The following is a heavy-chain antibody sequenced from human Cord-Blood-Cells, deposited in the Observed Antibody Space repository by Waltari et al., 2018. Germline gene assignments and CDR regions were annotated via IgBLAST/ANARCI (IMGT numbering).Heavy chain of an antibody. Sequence: QVQLVQSGAEVKKPGSSVKVSCKASGGTFSSYAISWVRPAPGQGLEWKGGIIPIFGTANYAQKFQGRVTITADESTSTAYMELSSLRSEDTAVYYCASKEGDTAMATRAGYYYYYGMDVWGQGTTVTVSS. CDR2: IIPIFGTA. D-gene: IGHD5-18*01. CDR1: GGTFSSYA. CDR3: ASKEGDTAMATRAGYYYYYGMDV. V-gene: IGHV1-69*01. J-gene: IGHJ6*02.